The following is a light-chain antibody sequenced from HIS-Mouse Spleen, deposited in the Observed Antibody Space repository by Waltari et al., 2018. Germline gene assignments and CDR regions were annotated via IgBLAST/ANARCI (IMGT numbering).Light chain of an antibody. Sequence: SYELTQPPSVSVSPGQTASITCSGDKLGDKYACWYQQKPGQSPVLVIYQDSKRPSGIPERFAGYNSGNTAPLTISGTQAMDEADYYCQAWDSSTGVVFGGGTKLTVL. J-gene: IGLJ2*01. CDR3: QAWDSSTGVV. V-gene: IGLV3-1*01. CDR1: KLGDKY. CDR2: QDS.